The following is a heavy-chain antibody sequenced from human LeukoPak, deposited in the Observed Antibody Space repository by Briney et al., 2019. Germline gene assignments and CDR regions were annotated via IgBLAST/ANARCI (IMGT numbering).Heavy chain of an antibody. J-gene: IGHJ4*02. V-gene: IGHV5-51*01. Sequence: GESLKISCKGSGYSFTAFWIAWVRQMPGKGLEWMGIIYPSDSDTRYSPSFEGQVTISADKSISTAYLQWSSLKASDTAMYYCAKSLWFGEFPYDYWGQGTLVTVSS. CDR3: AKSLWFGEFPYDY. D-gene: IGHD3-10*01. CDR2: IYPSDSDT. CDR1: GYSFTAFW.